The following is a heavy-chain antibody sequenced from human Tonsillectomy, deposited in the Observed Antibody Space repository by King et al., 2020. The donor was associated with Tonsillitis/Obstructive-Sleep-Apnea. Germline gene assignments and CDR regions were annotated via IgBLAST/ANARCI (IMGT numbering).Heavy chain of an antibody. CDR2: IYYSGST. Sequence: VQLQESGPGLVKPSETLSLTCTVSGGSISSYYWSWIRQPPGKGLEWIGYIYYSGSTNYNPSLKSRVTISVDTSKNQFSLKLSSVTAADTAVYYCARDSEGSGYYSIDYWGQGTLVIVSS. CDR3: ARDSEGSGYYSIDY. D-gene: IGHD3-22*01. J-gene: IGHJ4*02. V-gene: IGHV4-59*01. CDR1: GGSISSYY.